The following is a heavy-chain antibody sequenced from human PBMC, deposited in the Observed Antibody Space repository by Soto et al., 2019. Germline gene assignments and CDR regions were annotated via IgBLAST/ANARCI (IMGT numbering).Heavy chain of an antibody. D-gene: IGHD1-26*01. J-gene: IGHJ3*02. V-gene: IGHV1-69*13. CDR3: ARGGFIVGAPDAFDI. CDR1: GGTFSSYA. Sequence: SVKVSCKASGGTFSSYAISWVRQAPGQGLEWMGGIIPIFGTANYAQKIQGRVTITADESTSTAYMELSSLRSEDTAVYYCARGGFIVGAPDAFDIWGQGTMVTVSS. CDR2: IIPIFGTA.